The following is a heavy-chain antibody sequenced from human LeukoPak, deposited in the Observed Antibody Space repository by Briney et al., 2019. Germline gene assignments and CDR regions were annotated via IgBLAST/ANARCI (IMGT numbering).Heavy chain of an antibody. J-gene: IGHJ4*02. CDR1: GFTFSSYA. CDR3: AKADYYDSSGYFDC. D-gene: IGHD3-22*01. CDR2: ISGSGGSP. Sequence: PGGSLRLSCAASGFTFSSYAMSWVRQAPGKGLEWVSAISGSGGSPYYADSVKGRFTISRDNSKNTLYLQMNSLRAEDTAVYYCAKADYYDSSGYFDCWGQGTLVTVSS. V-gene: IGHV3-23*01.